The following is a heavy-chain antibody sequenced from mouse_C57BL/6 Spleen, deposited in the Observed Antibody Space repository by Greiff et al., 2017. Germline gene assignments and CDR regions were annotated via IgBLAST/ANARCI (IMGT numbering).Heavy chain of an antibody. Sequence: VQLQQSGAELVRPGTSVKVSCKASGYAFTNYLIEWVKQRPGQGLEWIGVFNPGSGGTNYNEKFKGKATLTADKSSSTAYMQLSSLTSEDSAVXCCARYGNYPYWGQGTLVTVSA. CDR3: ARYGNYPY. CDR1: GYAFTNYL. D-gene: IGHD2-1*01. CDR2: FNPGSGGT. V-gene: IGHV1-54*01. J-gene: IGHJ3*01.